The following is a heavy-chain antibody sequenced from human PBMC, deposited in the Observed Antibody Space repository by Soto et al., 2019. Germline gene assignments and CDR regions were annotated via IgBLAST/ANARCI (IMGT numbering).Heavy chain of an antibody. CDR3: ARADGSSHDAFDI. CDR1: GYSFSSYD. D-gene: IGHD3-10*01. Sequence: GASVKVSCKASGYSFSSYDIHWVRQAPGQGLEWMGWVNPNSGNTGYAQKFQGRVTLTRNTSITTDYMELSRLRSEDTAAYYCARADGSSHDAFDIWGQGTMVTVSS. V-gene: IGHV1-8*01. CDR2: VNPNSGNT. J-gene: IGHJ3*02.